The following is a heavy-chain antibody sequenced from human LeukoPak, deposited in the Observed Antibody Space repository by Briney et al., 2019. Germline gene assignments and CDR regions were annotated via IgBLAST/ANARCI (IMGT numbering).Heavy chain of an antibody. CDR3: ARVLVRGSGYYQY. CDR2: INPNSGGT. Sequence: ASVKVSCKASGYTFTGYYMHWVRQAPGQGLEWMGWINPNSGGTNYAQKFQGRVTMTRDTSISTVYMELSSLTSDDAAVYYCARVLVRGSGYYQYWGQGTLVTVSS. CDR1: GYTFTGYY. V-gene: IGHV1-2*02. D-gene: IGHD3-22*01. J-gene: IGHJ4*02.